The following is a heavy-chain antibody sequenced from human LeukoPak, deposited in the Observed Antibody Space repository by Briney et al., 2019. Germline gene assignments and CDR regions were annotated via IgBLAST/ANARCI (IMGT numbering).Heavy chain of an antibody. Sequence: GASVKVSCKASGYTFTSYGISWVRQAPGQGLEWMGWISAYNGNTNYAQKLQGRVTMTTDTSTSTAYMELRSLRSDDTAVYYCARILEWLSLDPDFDYWGQGTLVTVSS. V-gene: IGHV1-18*01. CDR1: GYTFTSYG. D-gene: IGHD3-3*01. CDR3: ARILEWLSLDPDFDY. J-gene: IGHJ4*02. CDR2: ISAYNGNT.